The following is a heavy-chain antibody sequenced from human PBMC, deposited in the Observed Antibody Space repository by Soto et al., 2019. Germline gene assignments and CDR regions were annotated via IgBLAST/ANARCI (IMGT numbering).Heavy chain of an antibody. D-gene: IGHD3-22*01. CDR3: ARDYYDSSGYLAFLDX. Sequence: PGGSLGLSCAASGFTFYDYGMSWVRQAPGKGLEWVSGINWNGGSTGYADSVKGRFTISRDNAKNSLYLQMNSLRAEDTALYYCARDYYDSSGYLAFLDXWGQGTLVTVSS. V-gene: IGHV3-20*04. CDR2: INWNGGST. J-gene: IGHJ4*02. CDR1: GFTFYDYG.